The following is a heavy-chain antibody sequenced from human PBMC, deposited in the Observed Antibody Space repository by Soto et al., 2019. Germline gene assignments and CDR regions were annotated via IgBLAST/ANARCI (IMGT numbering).Heavy chain of an antibody. J-gene: IGHJ4*02. Sequence: GGSLRLSCAASGFTFSSYGMHWVRQAPGKGREWVAVIWYDGSNKYYADSVKGRFTISRDNSKNTLYLQMNSLRAEDTAVYYWATDRARLGELSLYRDYWGQGTLGTVSS. V-gene: IGHV3-33*01. CDR2: IWYDGSNK. D-gene: IGHD3-16*02. CDR3: ATDRARLGELSLYRDY. CDR1: GFTFSSYG.